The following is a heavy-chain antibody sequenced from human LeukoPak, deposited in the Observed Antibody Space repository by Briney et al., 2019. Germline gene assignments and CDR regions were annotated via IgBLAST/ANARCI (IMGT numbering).Heavy chain of an antibody. J-gene: IGHJ4*02. Sequence: GGSLRLSCAASGFTFSSYSMNWVRQAPGKGLEWVSSISSSSSYIYYADSVKGRFTISRDNSKNTLYLQMNSLRAEDTAVYYCAKDYFGSGSYYNLCFDSWGQGTLVTVSS. CDR3: AKDYFGSGSYYNLCFDS. V-gene: IGHV3-21*04. D-gene: IGHD3-10*01. CDR2: ISSSSSYI. CDR1: GFTFSSYS.